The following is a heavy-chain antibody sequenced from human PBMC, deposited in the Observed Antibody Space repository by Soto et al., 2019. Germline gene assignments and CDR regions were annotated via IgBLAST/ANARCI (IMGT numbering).Heavy chain of an antibody. CDR2: IFYLGSS. CDR3: ARHSIALRKNNWFDP. V-gene: IGHV4-39*01. CDR1: GDSIISSDFY. D-gene: IGHD6-13*01. Sequence: PSETLSLTCTVPGDSIISSDFYWGWVRQPPGKGLEWIGSIFYLGSSYYNPSLKSRVTMSVDTSKNQFSLRLRSVTAADTALCLCARHSIALRKNNWFDPWGQGIMVTVSS. J-gene: IGHJ5*02.